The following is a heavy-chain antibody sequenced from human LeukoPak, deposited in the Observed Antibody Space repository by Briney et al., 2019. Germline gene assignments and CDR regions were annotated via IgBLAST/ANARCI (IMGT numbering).Heavy chain of an antibody. Sequence: SPIWTVPRGSNGSKSRWWLWQQTKKGLEWIGYIYYSGSTSYNPSLKSRVTISVDTSKKQFSLTLSSVTAADTAFYYCERYIVSYPNDAFDIWSQGTMVTVSS. D-gene: IGHD1-26*01. CDR2: IYYSGST. CDR3: ERYIVSYPNDAFDI. V-gene: IGHV4-59*01. J-gene: IGHJ3*02. CDR1: RGSNGSKS.